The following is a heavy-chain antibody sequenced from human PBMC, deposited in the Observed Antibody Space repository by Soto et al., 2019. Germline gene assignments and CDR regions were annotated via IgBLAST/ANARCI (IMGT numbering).Heavy chain of an antibody. V-gene: IGHV4-34*01. CDR2: INHSGST. CDR3: APRAVVVPAVRGGYYGMDV. D-gene: IGHD2-2*01. Sequence: PSETLSLTCAVYGGSFSGYYWSWIRQPPGKGLEWIGEINHSGSTIYNPSLKSRVTISVDTSKNQFSLKLSSVTAADTAVYYCAPRAVVVPAVRGGYYGMDVWGQGTTVTVSS. J-gene: IGHJ6*02. CDR1: GGSFSGYY.